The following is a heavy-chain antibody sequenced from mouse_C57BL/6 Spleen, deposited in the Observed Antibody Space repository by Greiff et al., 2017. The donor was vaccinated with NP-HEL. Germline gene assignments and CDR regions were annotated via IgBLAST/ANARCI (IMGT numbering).Heavy chain of an antibody. CDR3: ARSGENYYGSGCDY. CDR1: GYAFSSYW. V-gene: IGHV1-80*01. D-gene: IGHD1-1*01. Sequence: QVQLQQSGAELVKPGASVKISCKASGYAFSSYWMNWVKQRPGKGLEWIGQIYPGDGDTNYNGKFKGKATLTADKSSSTAYMQLSSLTSEDSAVYFCARSGENYYGSGCDYWGQGTTLTASS. J-gene: IGHJ2*01. CDR2: IYPGDGDT.